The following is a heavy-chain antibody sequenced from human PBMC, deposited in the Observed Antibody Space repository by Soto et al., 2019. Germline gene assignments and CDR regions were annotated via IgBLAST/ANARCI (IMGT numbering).Heavy chain of an antibody. V-gene: IGHV4-31*03. CDR1: GGYISTVGHY. D-gene: IGHD1-1*01. Sequence: QVQLQESGPKLVKPSQTLSLTCSVSGGYISTVGHYCTWIHQPPGKGLEWIGSIYHTGSTYYSKSLRRRLTMSVDPSSSEFSLRRSSVTAADTAVYYCARATGTLRSRNCDYWGQGSLGTVSS. CDR3: ARATGTLRSRNCDY. J-gene: IGHJ4*02. CDR2: IYHTGST.